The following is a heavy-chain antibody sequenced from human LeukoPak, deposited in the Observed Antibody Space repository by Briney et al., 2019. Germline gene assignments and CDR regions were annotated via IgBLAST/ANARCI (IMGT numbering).Heavy chain of an antibody. D-gene: IGHD1-26*01. CDR2: IWYDGSNK. V-gene: IGHV3-33*06. J-gene: IGHJ4*02. Sequence: GGSLRLSCAASGFIFSSHGMHWVRQSPGKGLEWVAVIWYDGSNKYYVDSVKGRFTISRDNSKNTVYLQMNSLRAEDTAIYYCAKDSSAYSGSYYDYWGQGTLVTVSS. CDR3: AKDSSAYSGSYYDY. CDR1: GFIFSSHG.